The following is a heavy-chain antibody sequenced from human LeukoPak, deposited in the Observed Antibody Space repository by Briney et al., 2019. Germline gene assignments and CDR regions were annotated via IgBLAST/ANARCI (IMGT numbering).Heavy chain of an antibody. J-gene: IGHJ4*02. D-gene: IGHD1-26*01. V-gene: IGHV1-18*01. CDR3: ARSEWEGDVVGRFGY. CDR1: GYTFSSHG. CDR2: ISVYSGNT. Sequence: ASVKVSCKASGYTFSSHGIIWVRQAPGQGLEWMGWISVYSGNTKYAQKIQGRVTMTTDTSTSTAYMELRSLRSDDTAVYYCARSEWEGDVVGRFGYWGQGTLVTVSS.